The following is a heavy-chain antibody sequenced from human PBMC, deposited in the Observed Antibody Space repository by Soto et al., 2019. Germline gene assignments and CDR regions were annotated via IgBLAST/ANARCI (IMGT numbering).Heavy chain of an antibody. CDR3: ARGAGYSGYVRYYYYYYGMDV. V-gene: IGHV1-69*13. J-gene: IGHJ6*02. CDR1: GGTFSSYA. CDR2: IIPIFGTA. D-gene: IGHD5-12*01. Sequence: ASVKVSCKASGGTFSSYAISWVRQAPGQGLEWMGGIIPIFGTANYAQKFQGRVTITADESTSTAYMELSSLGSEDTAVYYCARGAGYSGYVRYYYYYYGMDVWGQGTTVTVSS.